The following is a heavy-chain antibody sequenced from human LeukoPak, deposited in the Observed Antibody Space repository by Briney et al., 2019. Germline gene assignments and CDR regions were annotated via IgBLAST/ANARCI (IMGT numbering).Heavy chain of an antibody. CDR1: GGSFSGYY. Sequence: MPSETLSLTCAVYGGSFSGYYWSWIRQPPGKGLEWIGEINHSGSTNYNPSLKSRVTISVDTSKNQSSLKLSSVTAADTAVYYCARGYEDYYDSSGYSHFDYWGQGTLVTVSS. J-gene: IGHJ4*02. CDR3: ARGYEDYYDSSGYSHFDY. CDR2: INHSGST. D-gene: IGHD3-22*01. V-gene: IGHV4-34*01.